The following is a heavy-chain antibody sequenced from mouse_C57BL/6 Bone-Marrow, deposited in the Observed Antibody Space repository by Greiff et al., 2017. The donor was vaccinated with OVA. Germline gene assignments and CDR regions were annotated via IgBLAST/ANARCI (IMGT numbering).Heavy chain of an antibody. V-gene: IGHV1-81*01. CDR2: IYPRSGNT. CDR1: GYTFTSYG. Sequence: QVQLKQSGAELARPGASVKLSCKASGYTFTSYGISWVKQRTGQGLEWIGEIYPRSGNTYYNEKFKGKATLTADKSSSTAYMKRRSVTSEDSAVYFCANWSFAYWGQGTLVTVSA. D-gene: IGHD4-1*01. CDR3: ANWSFAY. J-gene: IGHJ3*01.